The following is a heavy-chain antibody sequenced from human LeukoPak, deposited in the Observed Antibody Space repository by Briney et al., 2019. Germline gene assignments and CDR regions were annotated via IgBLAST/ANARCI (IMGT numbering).Heavy chain of an antibody. J-gene: IGHJ4*02. D-gene: IGHD6-19*01. CDR3: ARWAYSTDWYPYFDK. V-gene: IGHV4-59*08. CDR1: GGSISSYY. CDR2: IYYSGST. Sequence: PSVTLSLTCTVSGGSISSYYWTWIRQPPGAGLEWIGYIYYSGSTNYNPSLKSRVTISVDTSKNQFSLKLSSVTAADTAVYYCARWAYSTDWYPYFDKWGQGTLVTASS.